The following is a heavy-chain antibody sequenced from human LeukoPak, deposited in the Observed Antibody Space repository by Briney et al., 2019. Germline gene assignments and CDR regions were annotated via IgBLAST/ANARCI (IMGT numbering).Heavy chain of an antibody. V-gene: IGHV3-7*01. D-gene: IGHD5-24*01. CDR1: GFTFSRSW. CDR3: GRDFGWQQFDY. Sequence: PGGSLTLSCVASGFTFSRSWMTWLRQAPGKGPEWLANINEDGRTKNYVDSVKGRFTISRDNAENSLYLQMNSLRADDTAVYYCGRDFGWQQFDYWGQGTLVTVPS. CDR2: INEDGRTK. J-gene: IGHJ4*02.